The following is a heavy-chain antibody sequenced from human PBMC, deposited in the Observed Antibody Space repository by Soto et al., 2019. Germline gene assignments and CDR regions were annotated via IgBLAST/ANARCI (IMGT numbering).Heavy chain of an antibody. CDR1: VFTFSDSY. D-gene: IGHD3-22*01. Sequence: PWGSLRVYCAASVFTFSDSYMSWIRQAPGKGLEWVSYISSSDSIIYYSDSVKGRFIISRDNAKNSLYLQMNSLRAEDTAVYYCARDLGYYDSSGYFDYWGQGTLVT. CDR2: ISSSDSII. V-gene: IGHV3-11*01. J-gene: IGHJ4*02. CDR3: ARDLGYYDSSGYFDY.